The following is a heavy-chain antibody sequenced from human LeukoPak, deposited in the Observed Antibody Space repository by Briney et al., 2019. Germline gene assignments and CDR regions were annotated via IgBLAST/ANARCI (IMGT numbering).Heavy chain of an antibody. D-gene: IGHD3-3*01. V-gene: IGHV3-21*01. J-gene: IGHJ6*03. CDR2: ISSSSSYI. Sequence: GGSLRLSCAAAGFTFSSYSMNWVRQAPGKGLEWVSSISSSSSYIYYADSVKGRFTISRDNAKNSLYLQMNSLRAEDTAVYYCARDGGYYDFWSGDLNYYMDVWGKGTTVTVSS. CDR1: GFTFSSYS. CDR3: ARDGGYYDFWSGDLNYYMDV.